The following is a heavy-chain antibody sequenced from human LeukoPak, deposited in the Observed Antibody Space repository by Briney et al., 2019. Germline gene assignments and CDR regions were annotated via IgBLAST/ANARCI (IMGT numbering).Heavy chain of an antibody. D-gene: IGHD3-16*01. CDR1: GYTFSSYC. V-gene: IGHV1-46*01. CDR2: INPRVGST. Sequence: GASVKVSCKASGYTFSSYCMHWVRQAPGQGLEWMGIINPRVGSTSYAQKFQGRVTMSRDMSTSTAYMELSRLRSDDTAVYYCARGDRGYAFDIWGQGTMVTVSS. CDR3: ARGDRGYAFDI. J-gene: IGHJ3*02.